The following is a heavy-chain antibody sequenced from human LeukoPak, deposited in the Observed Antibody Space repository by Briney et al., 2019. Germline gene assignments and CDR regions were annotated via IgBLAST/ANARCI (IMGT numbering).Heavy chain of an antibody. J-gene: IGHJ4*02. CDR1: GGSISSYY. CDR3: ARSRSGSYGNFDY. V-gene: IGHV4-59*01. Sequence: SETLSLTCTVSGGSISSYYWSWIRQPPGKGLVWMGFIYYSGSTSYNPSLKSRVTISVDTSKNQFSLKLSSVTAADTAVYYCARSRSGSYGNFDYWGQGTLVTVSS. CDR2: IYYSGST. D-gene: IGHD1-26*01.